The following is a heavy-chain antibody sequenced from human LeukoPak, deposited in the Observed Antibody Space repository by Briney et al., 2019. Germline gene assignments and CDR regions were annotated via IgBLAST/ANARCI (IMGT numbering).Heavy chain of an antibody. CDR2: ISEDGRIT. D-gene: IGHD3/OR15-3a*01. CDR1: GFTFSDFY. CDR3: ARRGNTDSWTVLIDY. Sequence: PGGSLRLSCAASGFTFSDFYMTWLRLAPGKGLEWISYISEDGRITYYADSLKGRFTISRDNAKNSLSLQVDSLRADDTAVYFCARRGNTDSWTVLIDYWGQGTLATVSS. V-gene: IGHV3-11*01. J-gene: IGHJ4*02.